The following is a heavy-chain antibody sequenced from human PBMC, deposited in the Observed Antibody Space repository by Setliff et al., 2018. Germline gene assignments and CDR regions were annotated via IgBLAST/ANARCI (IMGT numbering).Heavy chain of an antibody. CDR2: ISGYTGET. D-gene: IGHD1-26*01. J-gene: IGHJ4*02. CDR3: AINVHTAGGADF. CDR1: GFSFTSFG. Sequence: GASVKVSCKTSGFSFTSFGFSWVRQAPGQGLEWMGSISGYTGETNYAQKFQARVTMTADTSTKAVYMELRSLTSDDTAVYYCAINVHTAGGADFWGQGTLVTVSS. V-gene: IGHV1-18*01.